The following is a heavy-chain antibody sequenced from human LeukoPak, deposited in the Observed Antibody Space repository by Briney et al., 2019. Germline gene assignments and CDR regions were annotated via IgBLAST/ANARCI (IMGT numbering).Heavy chain of an antibody. Sequence: GGSLRLSCAASGFTFSNAWMNWVRQAPGKGLEWVGRIKSKTDGGTTDYAAPVKGRFIISRDDSKNTLYLQINSLNTEDTAVYHCTRDRGAYNLYDYWGQGTLVTVSS. CDR2: IKSKTDGGTT. D-gene: IGHD1-1*01. J-gene: IGHJ4*02. CDR1: GFTFSNAW. V-gene: IGHV3-15*07. CDR3: TRDRGAYNLYDY.